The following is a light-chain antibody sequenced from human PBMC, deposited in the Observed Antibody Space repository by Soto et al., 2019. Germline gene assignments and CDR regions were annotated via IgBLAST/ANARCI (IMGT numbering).Light chain of an antibody. CDR1: QTITNY. J-gene: IGKJ1*01. V-gene: IGKV1-39*01. Sequence: DIQMTQSPSSLSASVGDRVTITCRASQTITNYLNWYQQKPGKAPKLLIYAASTLLSGVPSRFSGGGSGTDFTLTIDSLQPEDFATYYCQQSYSSPWTFDQGTKVEIK. CDR3: QQSYSSPWT. CDR2: AAS.